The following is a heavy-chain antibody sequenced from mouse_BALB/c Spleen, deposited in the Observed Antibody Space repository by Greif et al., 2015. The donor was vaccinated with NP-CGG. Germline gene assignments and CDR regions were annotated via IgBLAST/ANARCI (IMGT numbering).Heavy chain of an antibody. V-gene: IGHV10-1*02. J-gene: IGHJ4*01. CDR2: IRSKSNNYAT. Sequence: EVMLVESGGGLVQPKGSLKLSCAASGFTFNTYAMNWVRQAPGKGLEWVARIRSKSNNYATYYADSVKDRFTISRDDSQSMLYLQMNNLKTEDTAMYYWVRHFYDKMAMDYWGQGTSVTVSS. D-gene: IGHD2-3*01. CDR3: VRHFYDKMAMDY. CDR1: GFTFNTYA.